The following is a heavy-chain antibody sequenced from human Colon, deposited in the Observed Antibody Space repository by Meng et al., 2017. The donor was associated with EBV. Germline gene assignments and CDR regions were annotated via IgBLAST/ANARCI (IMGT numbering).Heavy chain of an antibody. CDR3: ARHFINWFDP. CDR1: GGSIGSYY. V-gene: IGHV4-59*08. CDR2: IYYSGST. Sequence: RLQESGQGLVKPPEALSLTCTVSGGSIGSYYWSWIRQPPGKGLEWIGYIYYSGSTNYNPSLKSRVTISVDTSKNQFSLKLSSVTAADTAVYYCARHFINWFDPWGQGTLVTVSS. J-gene: IGHJ5*02.